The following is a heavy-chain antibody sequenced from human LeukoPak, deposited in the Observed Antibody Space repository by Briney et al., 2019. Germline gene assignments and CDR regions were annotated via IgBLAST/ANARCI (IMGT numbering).Heavy chain of an antibody. CDR1: GFTFSSYA. CDR3: AKDQALSLSSSRALDY. J-gene: IGHJ4*02. Sequence: GGSLRLSCAASGFTFSSYAMHWVRQAPGKGLEWVAVISYDGSNKYYADSVKGRFTISRDNSKNTLYVQVNSLGTEDTAAYYCAKDQALSLSSSRALDYWGQGTLVTVSS. CDR2: ISYDGSNK. V-gene: IGHV3-30*04. D-gene: IGHD2-2*01.